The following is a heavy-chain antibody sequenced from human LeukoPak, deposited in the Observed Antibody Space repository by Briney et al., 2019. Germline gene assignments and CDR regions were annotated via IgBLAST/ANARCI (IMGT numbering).Heavy chain of an antibody. CDR1: GFTCTSSA. D-gene: IGHD1-1*01. J-gene: IGHJ3*02. Sequence: GTSVKVSCKASGFTCTSSAMQWVRQARGQRLEWIGWIVVGSGNTNYAQKFQERVTITRDMSTSTAYMELSSLRSEDTAVYYCAAESTIGTSAFDIWGQGTMVTVSS. CDR3: AAESTIGTSAFDI. V-gene: IGHV1-58*02. CDR2: IVVGSGNT.